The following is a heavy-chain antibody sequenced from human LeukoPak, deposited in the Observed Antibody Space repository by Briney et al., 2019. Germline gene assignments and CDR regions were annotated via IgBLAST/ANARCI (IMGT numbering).Heavy chain of an antibody. D-gene: IGHD6-13*01. Sequence: GGSLRLSCAASGFSFSSYWMSWVRQPPGKGLEWVANIKHDGSEKYYVDSVKGRFTISRDNAKNSLYLQMNSLRTEDTAMYYCARVGTAEGTLEDYWGQGTLVAVSS. CDR3: ARVGTAEGTLEDY. V-gene: IGHV3-7*01. CDR1: GFSFSSYW. CDR2: IKHDGSEK. J-gene: IGHJ4*02.